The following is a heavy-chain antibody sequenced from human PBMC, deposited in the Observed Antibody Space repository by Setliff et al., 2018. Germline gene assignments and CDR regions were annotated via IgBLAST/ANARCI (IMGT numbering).Heavy chain of an antibody. CDR1: GGSISSYY. CDR3: AREQWLDPPGYYYMDV. D-gene: IGHD6-19*01. J-gene: IGHJ6*03. CDR2: IYIGGSA. V-gene: IGHV4-4*07. Sequence: SETLSLTCTVSGGSISSYYWSWIRQPAGRGLGWIGHIYIGGSANYNPSLKSRVTMSIDTSKNQFSLKLNSVTAADMAVYYCAREQWLDPPGYYYMDVWAKGTTGTVS.